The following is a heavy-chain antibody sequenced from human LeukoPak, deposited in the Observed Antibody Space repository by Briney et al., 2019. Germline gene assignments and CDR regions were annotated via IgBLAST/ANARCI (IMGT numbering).Heavy chain of an antibody. CDR3: ANGRAGPSGYYYMDV. CDR2: IYAGENT. Sequence: PGGSLRLSCAASGFTVRSSYMTWVRQAPGKGLEWVSVIYAGENTYYADSVKGRFTISRGNFQNILFLQMNSLRVEDTAVYYCANGRAGPSGYYYMDVWGKGTTVTVSS. J-gene: IGHJ6*03. V-gene: IGHV3-53*01. CDR1: GFTVRSSY. D-gene: IGHD6-25*01.